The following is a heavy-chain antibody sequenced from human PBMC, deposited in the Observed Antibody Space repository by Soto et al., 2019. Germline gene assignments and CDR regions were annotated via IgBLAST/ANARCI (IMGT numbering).Heavy chain of an antibody. J-gene: IGHJ4*02. CDR1: GYTLTELS. D-gene: IGHD4-17*01. Sequence: GASVKVSCKVSGYTLTELSMQWVRQAPGKGLEWMGGFDPEDGETIYAQKFQGRVTMTEDTSTDTAYMELSSLRSEDTAVYYCATAVNYGDYVDYWGQGTLVTVSS. V-gene: IGHV1-24*01. CDR3: ATAVNYGDYVDY. CDR2: FDPEDGET.